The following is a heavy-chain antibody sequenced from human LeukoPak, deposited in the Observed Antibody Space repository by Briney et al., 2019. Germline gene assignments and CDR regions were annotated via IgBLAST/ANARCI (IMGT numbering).Heavy chain of an antibody. CDR1: RGSVSSDGYY. D-gene: IGHD6-6*01. CDR2: IYYSGST. Sequence: SETLSLTCTVSRGSVSSDGYYWSWIRQHPGKGLEWIGYIYYSGSTFYNPSLESRVTISVDASKNQFSLRLSSVIAADTAMYYCARVGIAARPDDAFDIWGQGTMVTVSS. V-gene: IGHV4-31*03. CDR3: ARVGIAARPDDAFDI. J-gene: IGHJ3*02.